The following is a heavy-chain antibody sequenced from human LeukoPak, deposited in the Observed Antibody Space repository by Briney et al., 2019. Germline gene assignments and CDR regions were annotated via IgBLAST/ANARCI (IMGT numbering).Heavy chain of an antibody. CDR3: ARGAGRYDPGEFDY. D-gene: IGHD3-3*01. Sequence: SETLSLTCTVSGSSISSGDYYWSWIRQPPGKGLEWIGYIYYSGSTYYNPSLKSRVTISVDTSKNQFSLKLSSVTAADTAVYYCARGAGRYDPGEFDYWGQGTLVTVSS. CDR1: GSSISSGDYY. V-gene: IGHV4-30-4*01. CDR2: IYYSGST. J-gene: IGHJ4*02.